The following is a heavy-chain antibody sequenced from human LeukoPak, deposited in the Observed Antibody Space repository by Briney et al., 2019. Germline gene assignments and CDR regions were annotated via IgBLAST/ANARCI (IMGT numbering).Heavy chain of an antibody. CDR2: IKSKTYGGTT. CDR3: ATEFFQNGYNH. D-gene: IGHD1-14*01. CDR1: GFTFSDAW. Sequence: GGSLRLSCAASGFTFSDAWMTCVRQAPGKGLEWVGHIKSKTYGGTTDYAAPVKGRFTISRDDSKNTLYLQMNSLKIDDTAVYHCATEFFQNGYNHWGQGTLVTVSS. V-gene: IGHV3-15*01. J-gene: IGHJ4*02.